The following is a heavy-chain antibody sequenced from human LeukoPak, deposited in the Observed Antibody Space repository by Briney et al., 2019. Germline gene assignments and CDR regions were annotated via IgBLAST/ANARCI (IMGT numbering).Heavy chain of an antibody. CDR2: IYYGGST. CDR3: ARSDYYYDSSGYPLFDY. J-gene: IGHJ4*02. D-gene: IGHD3-22*01. CDR1: GGSISSDDYQ. Sequence: SQTLSLTCTVSGGSISSDDYQWSWIRQPPGKGLEWIGYIYYGGSTSSNPSLKSRVTISVDTSKNRFSLRLSSVTAADTAVYYCARSDYYYDSSGYPLFDYWGQGILVTVSS. V-gene: IGHV4-30-4*01.